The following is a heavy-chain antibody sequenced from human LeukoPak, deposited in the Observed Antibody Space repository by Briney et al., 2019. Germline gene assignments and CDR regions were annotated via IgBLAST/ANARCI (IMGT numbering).Heavy chain of an antibody. J-gene: IGHJ4*02. CDR2: INQDGSEK. D-gene: IGHD2-21*01. CDR3: VRDATRGGDLDH. CDR1: GFIFTDYW. V-gene: IGHV3-7*01. Sequence: GGPLRLSCAASGFIFTDYWMMWVRQVPGKGLEWVAQINQDGSEKYYVDSVRGRFTISRDNAKNSLDLQMNTLRVEDTAVYYCVRDATRGGDLDHWGQGTLVTVSS.